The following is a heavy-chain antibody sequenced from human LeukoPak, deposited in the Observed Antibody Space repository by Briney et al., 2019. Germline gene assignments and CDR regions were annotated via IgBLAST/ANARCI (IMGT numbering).Heavy chain of an antibody. CDR3: SSSGSYNDY. D-gene: IGHD1-26*01. J-gene: IGHJ4*02. Sequence: PGGSLRLPCAASGFTFSSYSMNWVRQAPGKGLEWVSYISSSSSTIYYADSVKGRFTISRDNAKNSLYLQMNSLRAEDTAVYYCSSSGSYNDYWGQGTLVTVSS. CDR1: GFTFSSYS. CDR2: ISSSSSTI. V-gene: IGHV3-48*01.